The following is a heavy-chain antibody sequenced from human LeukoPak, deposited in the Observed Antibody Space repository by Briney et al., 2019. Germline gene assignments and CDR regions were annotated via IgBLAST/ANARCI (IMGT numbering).Heavy chain of an antibody. D-gene: IGHD6-13*01. V-gene: IGHV1-2*02. CDR3: AGDNGGSSYEHYFDY. CDR1: GYTFTGYY. CDR2: INPNSGGT. J-gene: IGHJ4*02. Sequence: ASVKVSCKASGYTFTGYYMHWVRQAPGQGLEWMGWINPNSGGTNYAQKFQGRVTMTRDTSISTAYMELSRLRSDDTAVYYCAGDNGGSSYEHYFDYWGQGTLVTVSS.